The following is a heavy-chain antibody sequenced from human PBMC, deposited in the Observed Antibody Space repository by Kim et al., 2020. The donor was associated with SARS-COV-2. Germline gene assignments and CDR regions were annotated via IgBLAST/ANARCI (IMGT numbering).Heavy chain of an antibody. CDR3: ARDGAVWFGETPYLMSQNWFDR. J-gene: IGHJ5*02. D-gene: IGHD3-10*01. Sequence: SVKVSCKASGGTFSSYAISWVRQAPGQGLEWMGGIIPIFGTTNYAQKFQGRVTITADESTSTAYMELSSLKSEDTAVYYCARDGAVWFGETPYLMSQNWFDRWGQGTLVTVSS. CDR2: IIPIFGTT. CDR1: GGTFSSYA. V-gene: IGHV1-69*13.